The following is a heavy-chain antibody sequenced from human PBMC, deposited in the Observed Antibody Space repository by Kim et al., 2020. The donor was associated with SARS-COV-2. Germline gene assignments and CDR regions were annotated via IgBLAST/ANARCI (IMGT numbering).Heavy chain of an antibody. CDR1: GFTFSNAW. Sequence: GGSLRLSCAASGFTFSNAWMSWVRQAPGKGLEWVGRIKSKTDGGTIEYAAPVKGRFTISRDDSKNTLYLQMNSLKTEDTAVYYCTTKGGYLDAFDIWGQGTMVTVSS. CDR3: TTKGGYLDAFDI. D-gene: IGHD3-22*01. J-gene: IGHJ3*02. CDR2: IKSKTDGGTI. V-gene: IGHV3-15*01.